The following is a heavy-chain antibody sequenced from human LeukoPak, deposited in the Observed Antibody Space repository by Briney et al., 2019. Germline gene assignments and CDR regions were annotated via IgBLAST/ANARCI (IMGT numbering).Heavy chain of an antibody. CDR1: GFTVNTKY. CDR2: VYSGGET. V-gene: IGHV3-53*05. Sequence: GGSLRLSCAASGFTVNTKYMSWVRQGPGTGLEWIAVVYSGGETFYADSVRGRFAVSGDISKNTLYLQMNSLRAEDTALYYCAKDIGVSGSRYFDFGGQGTLVTVS. CDR3: AKDIGVSGSRYFDF. J-gene: IGHJ4*02. D-gene: IGHD6-19*01.